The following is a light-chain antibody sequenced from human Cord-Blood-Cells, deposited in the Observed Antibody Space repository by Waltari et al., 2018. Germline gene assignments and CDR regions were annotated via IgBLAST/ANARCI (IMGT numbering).Light chain of an antibody. J-gene: IGLJ2*01. CDR3: VAWDDSLNGPV. CDR2: RNN. Sequence: QSVLTQPPSASGTPGQRVTISCSGSSSNIGSNNVNWYQQLPGTAPKLLIYRNNQRPSGVPDRFSGSKSGTSVSLAISGLQAEDEADYYCVAWDDSLNGPVFGGGTKLTVL. V-gene: IGLV1-44*01. CDR1: SSNIGSNN.